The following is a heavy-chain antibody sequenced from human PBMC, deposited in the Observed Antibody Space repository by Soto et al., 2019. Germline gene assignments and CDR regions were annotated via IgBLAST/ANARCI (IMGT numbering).Heavy chain of an antibody. V-gene: IGHV3-23*01. CDR3: ALASNYVVVSLNYYYGMDV. J-gene: IGHJ6*02. Sequence: GGSLRLSCAASGFTFSSYAMSWVRQAPGKGLEWVSAISGSGGSTYYADSVKGRFTISRDNSKNTLYLKMNSLRAEDTAVYYCALASNYVVVSLNYYYGMDVWGQGTTVTVSS. D-gene: IGHD2-2*01. CDR1: GFTFSSYA. CDR2: ISGSGGST.